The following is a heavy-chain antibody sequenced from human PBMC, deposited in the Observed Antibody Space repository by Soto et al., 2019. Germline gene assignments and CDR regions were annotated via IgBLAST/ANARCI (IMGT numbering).Heavy chain of an antibody. V-gene: IGHV3-48*01. D-gene: IGHD3-16*01. CDR1: GFIFGRYS. CDR3: ARPFGRPGGYYGEDV. J-gene: IGHJ6*02. Sequence: PGGFLRLSCVASGFIFGRYSMNWVRQAPGKGLEWVSYISSSSSTIYYADSVKGRFTISRHNAKNSLYLQMNSLRVEDTTVYYCARPFGRPGGYYGEDVWDQGTTVTVSS. CDR2: ISSSSSTI.